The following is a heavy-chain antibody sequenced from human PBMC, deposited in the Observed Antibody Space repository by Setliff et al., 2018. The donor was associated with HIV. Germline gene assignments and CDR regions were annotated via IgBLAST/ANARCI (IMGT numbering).Heavy chain of an antibody. CDR2: LNHSGNI. CDR1: GETFSDYF. D-gene: IGHD3-22*01. V-gene: IGHV4-34*01. J-gene: IGHJ6*04. Sequence: PSETLSLTCAVYGETFSDYFWTWVRQSPGKGLEWIGELNHSGNINQNPSLKSGFTLSVDTSKNQFSLRLNSVTAADTAVYYCARGREVIRDTYYSYFYMDVWSRGTAVTVSS. CDR3: ARGREVIRDTYYSYFYMDV.